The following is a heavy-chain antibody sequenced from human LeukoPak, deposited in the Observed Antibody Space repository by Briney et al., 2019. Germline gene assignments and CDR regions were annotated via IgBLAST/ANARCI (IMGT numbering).Heavy chain of an antibody. CDR1: GYTFTSYG. CDR3: ARLLSDDYGDYAHFQ. D-gene: IGHD4-17*01. CDR2: ISAYNGNT. J-gene: IGHJ4*02. Sequence: GASVKVSCEASGYTFTSYGISWVPQAPGQGLEWMGWISAYNGNTNYAQKLQGRVTMTTDTSTSTAYMELRSLRSDDTAVYYCARLLSDDYGDYAHFQWGQGTLVTVSS. V-gene: IGHV1-18*01.